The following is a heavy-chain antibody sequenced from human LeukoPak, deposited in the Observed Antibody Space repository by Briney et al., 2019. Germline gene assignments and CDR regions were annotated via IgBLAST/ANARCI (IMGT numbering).Heavy chain of an antibody. CDR3: ARGATNDFWSGYGWFDP. Sequence: PGRSLRLSCAASGFTFSSYTIHWVRQAPGKGLEWVALISSDGNNKFYANSVKGRFTISRDNSKKTVYLQMNSLRGEDTAVYSCARGATNDFWSGYGWFDPWGQGTLVTVSS. J-gene: IGHJ5*02. CDR2: ISSDGNNK. V-gene: IGHV3-30*04. CDR1: GFTFSSYT. D-gene: IGHD3-3*01.